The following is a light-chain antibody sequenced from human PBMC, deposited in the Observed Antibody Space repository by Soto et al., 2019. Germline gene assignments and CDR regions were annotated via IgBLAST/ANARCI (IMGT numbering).Light chain of an antibody. CDR2: SDN. V-gene: IGLV1-44*01. CDR1: SSNIGSNT. CDR3: AAWNDNLNGPGYV. Sequence: QSVLTQPPSVSGTRGQRVTISCSGSSSNIGSNTANWYQHLPGTAPKVLIYSDNQRPSGVPDRFSGSKSGTSASLAISGLQSEDEADYFCAAWNDNLNGPGYVFGTGTKVTVL. J-gene: IGLJ1*01.